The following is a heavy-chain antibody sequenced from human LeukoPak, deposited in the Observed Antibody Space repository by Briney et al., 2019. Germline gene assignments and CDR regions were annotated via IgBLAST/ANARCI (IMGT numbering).Heavy chain of an antibody. CDR1: GFSFSDYW. CDR2: ISGSGGST. V-gene: IGHV3-23*01. CDR3: ASGRYYDFWSGYYTQLDGAFDI. J-gene: IGHJ3*02. Sequence: PGGSLRLSCAASGFSFSDYWMSWVRQAPGKGLEWVSAISGSGGSTYYADSVKGRFTISRDNSKNTLYLQMNSLRAEDTAVYYCASGRYYDFWSGYYTQLDGAFDIWGQGTMVTVSS. D-gene: IGHD3-3*01.